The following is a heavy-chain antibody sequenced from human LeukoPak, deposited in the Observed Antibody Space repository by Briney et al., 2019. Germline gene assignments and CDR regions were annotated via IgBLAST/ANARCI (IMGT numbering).Heavy chain of an antibody. V-gene: IGHV4-30-4*01. CDR1: GGSISSGDYY. Sequence: SETLSLTCTVSGGSISSGDYYWSWIRQPPGKGLEWIGYIYYSGSTYYNPSLKGRVTISVDTFKNQFSLKLSSVTAADTAVYYCARDRAVGLRAFDIWGQGTMVTVSS. D-gene: IGHD3-10*01. CDR3: ARDRAVGLRAFDI. J-gene: IGHJ3*02. CDR2: IYYSGST.